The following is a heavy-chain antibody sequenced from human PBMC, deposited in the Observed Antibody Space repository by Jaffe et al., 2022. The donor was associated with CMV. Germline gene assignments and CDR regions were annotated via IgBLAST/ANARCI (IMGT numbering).Heavy chain of an antibody. V-gene: IGHV3-23*04. Sequence: EVQLVESGGGLVQPGGSLRLSCAASGFTFSNYAMSWVRQAPGKGLEWVSIISGSGGNTYYADSVKGRFTISRDNSKNTLYLQMKSLRAEDTAVYYCAKSTGSISCCNWFDPWGQGSLVTVSS. D-gene: IGHD3-3*02. CDR1: GFTFSNYA. CDR3: AKSTGSISCCNWFDP. CDR2: ISGSGGNT. J-gene: IGHJ5*02.